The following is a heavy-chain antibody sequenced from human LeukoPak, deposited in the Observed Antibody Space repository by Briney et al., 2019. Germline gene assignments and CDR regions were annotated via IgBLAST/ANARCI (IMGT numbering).Heavy chain of an antibody. CDR1: GDSFSDNF. CDR2: INHSGTA. J-gene: IGHJ4*02. CDR3: ARMAYFARSVAPLIDY. Sequence: SETLSLTCAVSGDSFSDNFWSWIRQPTGKGLEWIGEINHSGTANYNPSLRSRVIISIDTSKNQFSLKLISVTAADTAVYYCARMAYFARSVAPLIDYWGQGTLVTVSS. D-gene: IGHD2/OR15-2a*01. V-gene: IGHV4-34*01.